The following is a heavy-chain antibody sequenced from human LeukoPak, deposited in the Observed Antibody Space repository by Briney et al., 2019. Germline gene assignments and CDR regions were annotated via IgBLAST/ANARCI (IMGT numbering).Heavy chain of an antibody. Sequence: GESLKISCKGSGYSFTSYWIGWVRRMPGKGLEWMGIIYPGDSDTRYSPSFQGQVTISADKSISTAYLQWSSLKASDTAMYYCARHRKYYYDSSGLDYWGQGTLVTVSS. CDR1: GYSFTSYW. V-gene: IGHV5-51*01. D-gene: IGHD3-22*01. CDR3: ARHRKYYYDSSGLDY. J-gene: IGHJ4*02. CDR2: IYPGDSDT.